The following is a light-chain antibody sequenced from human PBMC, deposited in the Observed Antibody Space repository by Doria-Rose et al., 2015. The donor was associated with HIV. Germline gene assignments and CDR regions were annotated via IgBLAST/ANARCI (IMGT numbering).Light chain of an antibody. Sequence: TQSPAILSMSPGERATLSCRASQSVSSYLAWYQQKPGQAPRLLMYDASNRATGIPARFSGSGSGTDFTLTISSLEPEDFAVYYCQQRSNWRLNFGGGTKVEIK. V-gene: IGKV3-11*01. CDR2: DAS. J-gene: IGKJ4*01. CDR1: QSVSSY. CDR3: QQRSNWRLN.